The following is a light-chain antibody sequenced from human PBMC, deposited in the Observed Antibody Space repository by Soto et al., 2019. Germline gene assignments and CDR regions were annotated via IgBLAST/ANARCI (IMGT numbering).Light chain of an antibody. Sequence: QSVLTQPASVSGAPGQRVTISCTGSSSNVGAGNHVPWYQQLPGTAPKLIIFGNSNRPSGVPDRFSGSKSGTSASLAIAGLQAEDEADYYCLSYASSRTLVFGGGTKLTVL. J-gene: IGLJ2*01. V-gene: IGLV1-40*01. CDR2: GNS. CDR3: LSYASSRTLV. CDR1: SSNVGAGNH.